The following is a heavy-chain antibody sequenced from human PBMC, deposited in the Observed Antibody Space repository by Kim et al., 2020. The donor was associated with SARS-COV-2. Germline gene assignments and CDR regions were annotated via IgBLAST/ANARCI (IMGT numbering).Heavy chain of an antibody. D-gene: IGHD7-27*01. Sequence: SETLSLTCAXYGESFSGYQWSWIRQPPGKGLEWIGQITHSGSINHNPSLKSRVTISTDTSKNQFSLKLTSVTAADTCFYYCARGRAGAVHAPELGLGPHYEYFIMDVWGRGTTVTVSS. CDR1: GESFSGYQ. CDR3: ARGRAGAVHAPELGLGPHYEYFIMDV. V-gene: IGHV4-34*01. CDR2: ITHSGSI. J-gene: IGHJ6*02.